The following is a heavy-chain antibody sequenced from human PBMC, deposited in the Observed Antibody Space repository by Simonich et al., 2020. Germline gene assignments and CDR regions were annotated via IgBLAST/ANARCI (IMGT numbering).Heavy chain of an antibody. CDR1: GGSISSYY. Sequence: QVQLQESGPGLVKPSETLSLTCTVSGGSISSYYWSWIRQPPGKGLEWIGYIYYSGSTNYNPTLKSRVTISVDTSKNQFSLKLSSVTAADTAVYYCARHDPSIAARPPSFYYYYYMDVWGKGTTVTVSS. D-gene: IGHD6-6*01. CDR2: IYYSGST. CDR3: ARHDPSIAARPPSFYYYYYMDV. J-gene: IGHJ6*03. V-gene: IGHV4-59*08.